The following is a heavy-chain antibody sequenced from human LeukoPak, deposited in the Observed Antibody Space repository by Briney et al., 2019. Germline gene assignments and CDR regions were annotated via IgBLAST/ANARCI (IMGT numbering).Heavy chain of an antibody. J-gene: IGHJ6*03. CDR1: GFTFDDYA. D-gene: IGHD6-13*01. CDR3: ARDSSSWEGRYYYYYYMDV. CDR2: ISWNSGSI. Sequence: GRSLRLSCAASGFTFDDYAMHWVRQAPGKGLEWVSGISWNSGSIGYADSVKGRFTISRDNAKNSLYLQMNSLRAEDTAVYYCARDSSSWEGRYYYYYYMDVWGKGTTVTVSS. V-gene: IGHV3-9*01.